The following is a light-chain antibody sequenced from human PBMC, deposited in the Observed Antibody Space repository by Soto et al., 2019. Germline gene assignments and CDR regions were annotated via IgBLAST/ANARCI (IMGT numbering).Light chain of an antibody. CDR1: SSNIGAGYD. Sequence: QSVLTQPPSVSGAPGQRVTISCTGSSSNIGAGYDVHWYQRLPGTAPKVLIYSNNNRPSGVPDRFSGSKSGTSASLAITGLQAEDEADYYCQSYDSSLSGAVFGGGTQLTVL. CDR2: SNN. CDR3: QSYDSSLSGAV. J-gene: IGLJ7*01. V-gene: IGLV1-40*01.